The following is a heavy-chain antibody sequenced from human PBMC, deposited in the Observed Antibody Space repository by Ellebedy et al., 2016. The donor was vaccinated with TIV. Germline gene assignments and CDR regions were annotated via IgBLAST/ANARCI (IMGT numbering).Heavy chain of an antibody. CDR1: GFTFSSYS. D-gene: IGHD2-21*02. V-gene: IGHV3-21*01. CDR2: ISSSSSYI. Sequence: GGSLRLXXAASGFTFSSYSMNWVRQAPGKGLEWVSSISSSSSYIYYADSVKGRFTISRDNAKNSLYLQMNSLRAGDTAVYYCARGRGPYCGGDCYSGVGDYWGQGTLVTVSS. J-gene: IGHJ4*02. CDR3: ARGRGPYCGGDCYSGVGDY.